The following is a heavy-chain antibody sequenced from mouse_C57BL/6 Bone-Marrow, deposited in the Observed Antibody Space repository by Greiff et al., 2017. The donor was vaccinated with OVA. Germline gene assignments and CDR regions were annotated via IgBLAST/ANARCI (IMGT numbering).Heavy chain of an antibody. V-gene: IGHV5-17*01. CDR1: GFTFSDYG. Sequence: EVMLVESGGGLVKPGGSLKLSCAASGFTFSDYGMHWVRQAPEKGLEWVAYISSGSSTIYYADTVKGRFTISRDNAKNTLFLQRTSLRSEDTAMYYWARDYYGSSYYFDYGGQGTTLTVSS. J-gene: IGHJ2*01. D-gene: IGHD1-1*01. CDR2: ISSGSSTI. CDR3: ARDYYGSSYYFDY.